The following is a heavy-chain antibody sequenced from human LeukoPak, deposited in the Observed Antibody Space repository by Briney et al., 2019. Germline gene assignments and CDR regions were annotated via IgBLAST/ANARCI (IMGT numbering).Heavy chain of an antibody. CDR1: GYTFTSYG. CDR2: ISAYNGNT. Sequence: GASVKVSCKASGYTFTSYGISWARQAPGQGLEWMGWISAYNGNTNYAQKLQGRVTMTTDTSTSTAYMELRSLRSDDTAVYYCAKGGYDILTGYDSPSDYWGQGTLVTVSS. D-gene: IGHD3-9*01. J-gene: IGHJ4*02. V-gene: IGHV1-18*04. CDR3: AKGGYDILTGYDSPSDY.